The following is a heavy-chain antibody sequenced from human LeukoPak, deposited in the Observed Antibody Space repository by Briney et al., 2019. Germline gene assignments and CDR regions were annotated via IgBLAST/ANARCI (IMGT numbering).Heavy chain of an antibody. Sequence: ASVKVSCKASGYTFTSYAMNWVRQAPGQGLEWMGWINTNTGNPTYAQGFTGRFVFSLDTSVSTAYLQISSLKAEDTAVYYCARDLGPWGMYYYDSSGYLDYWGQGTLVTVSS. D-gene: IGHD3-22*01. CDR1: GYTFTSYA. J-gene: IGHJ4*02. CDR3: ARDLGPWGMYYYDSSGYLDY. V-gene: IGHV7-4-1*02. CDR2: INTNTGNP.